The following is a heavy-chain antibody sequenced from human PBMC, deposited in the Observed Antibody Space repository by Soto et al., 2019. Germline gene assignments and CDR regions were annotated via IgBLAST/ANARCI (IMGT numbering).Heavy chain of an antibody. J-gene: IGHJ4*02. CDR2: ISSSSNYI. CDR1: GFTFSSYS. D-gene: IGHD3-9*01. CDR3: ARDLTTGYYGY. Sequence: EVQLVESGGGLVKPGGSLRLSCAASGFTFSSYSMNWVRQAPGKGPEWVSSISSSSNYIYYADSVKGRFTISRDNAKNSLYLQMNSLITEDTAVYYCARDLTTGYYGYWGQGTLVTVSS. V-gene: IGHV3-21*01.